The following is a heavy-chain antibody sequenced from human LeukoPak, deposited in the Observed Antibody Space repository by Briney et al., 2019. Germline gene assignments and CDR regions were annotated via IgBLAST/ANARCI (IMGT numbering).Heavy chain of an antibody. CDR3: ASMTTVTKYLQH. D-gene: IGHD4-17*01. J-gene: IGHJ1*01. CDR1: GFTFSDYY. Sequence: PGGSLRLSCAASGFTFSDYYMSWIRQAPGEGLEWVSYISSSSSYTNYADSVKGRFTISRDNAKNSLYLQMNSLRAEDTAVYYCASMTTVTKYLQHWGQGTLVTVSS. CDR2: ISSSSSYT. V-gene: IGHV3-11*06.